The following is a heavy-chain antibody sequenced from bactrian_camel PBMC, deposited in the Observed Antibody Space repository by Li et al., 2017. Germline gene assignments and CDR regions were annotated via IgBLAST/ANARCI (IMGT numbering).Heavy chain of an antibody. CDR1: GYTGPGSNYC. Sequence: HVQLVESGGGAVQAGGSLRLSCVASGYTGPGSNYCMAWFREATGKRREGVAALDSDGSTMYADSVKGRFIITRDKGKDLVYLQMNGLQPEDTGMYYCAADQLYGTCRDVLDFPARGQGTQVTVS. J-gene: IGHJ4*01. D-gene: IGHD7*01. CDR2: LDSDGST. CDR3: AADQLYGTCRDVLDFPA. V-gene: IGHV3S53*01.